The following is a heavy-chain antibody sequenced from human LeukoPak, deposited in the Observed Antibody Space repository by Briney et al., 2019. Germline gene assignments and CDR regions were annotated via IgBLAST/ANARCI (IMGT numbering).Heavy chain of an antibody. CDR1: GGTFSRYA. CDR3: AGASSKWELSF. V-gene: IGHV1-69*13. D-gene: IGHD1-26*01. Sequence: GASVKVSCKASGGTFSRYAISWVRQAPGQGLEWMGGYIPMFGTANYAQHFQNRVTITADESTSTFSMEVSSLRPEDTALYFCAGASSKWELSFWGQGTLVTVSS. J-gene: IGHJ4*02. CDR2: YIPMFGTA.